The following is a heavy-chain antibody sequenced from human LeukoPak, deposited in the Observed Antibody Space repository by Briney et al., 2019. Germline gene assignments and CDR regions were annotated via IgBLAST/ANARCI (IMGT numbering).Heavy chain of an antibody. J-gene: IGHJ3*02. CDR1: GFIVSSSY. D-gene: IGHD1-26*01. CDR2: IYSDGST. V-gene: IGHV3-66*01. Sequence: GGSLRPSCAASGFIVSSSYMSWVRQAPGKGLEWVSVIYSDGSTFYAASVKGRFTISRDNSKNTLYLQMNTLRAEDTAVYYCAKEGAASAFDIWGQGSMVTVSS. CDR3: AKEGAASAFDI.